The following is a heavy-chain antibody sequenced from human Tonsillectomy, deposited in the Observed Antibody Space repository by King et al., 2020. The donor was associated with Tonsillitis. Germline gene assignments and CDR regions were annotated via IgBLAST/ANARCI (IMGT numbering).Heavy chain of an antibody. CDR3: AKVRYSGSYGTLDAFDI. J-gene: IGHJ3*02. CDR1: GFTFSSYA. Sequence: VQLVESGGGLVQPGGSLRLSCAASGFTFSSYAMSWVRQAPGKGLEWVSAISGSGGSTYYADSVKGRFTISRDNSKNTLYLQMNSLRAEDTAVYYCAKVRYSGSYGTLDAFDIWGQGTMVTVSS. V-gene: IGHV3-23*04. D-gene: IGHD1-26*01. CDR2: ISGSGGST.